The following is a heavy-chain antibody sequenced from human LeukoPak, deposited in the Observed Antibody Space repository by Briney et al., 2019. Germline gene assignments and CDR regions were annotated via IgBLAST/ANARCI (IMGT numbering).Heavy chain of an antibody. CDR1: GGSFSGYY. J-gene: IGHJ4*02. V-gene: IGHV4-34*01. Sequence: PSETLSLTCAVYGGSFSGYYWSWIRQPPGKGLEWMGEINHSGSTNYNPSLKSRLILSVDTSKNQFSLKLSSVTAADTAVYYCASTYGASGYYYDYWGQGTLVTVSS. CDR3: ASTYGASGYYYDY. CDR2: INHSGST. D-gene: IGHD4-17*01.